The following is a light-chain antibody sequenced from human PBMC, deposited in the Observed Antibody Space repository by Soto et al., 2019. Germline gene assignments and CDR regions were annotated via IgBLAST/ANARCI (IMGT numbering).Light chain of an antibody. J-gene: IGKJ4*01. CDR3: QQRSNWPLT. CDR2: DAS. Sequence: EIALTQSRATLSLSPGERATLACRASQSVSSYLAWYQQKPGQDHRLLIYDASNRATGIPARFSGSGSGTDFTLTISSLEPEDFAVYYCQQRSNWPLTFGGGTKVEIK. CDR1: QSVSSY. V-gene: IGKV3-11*01.